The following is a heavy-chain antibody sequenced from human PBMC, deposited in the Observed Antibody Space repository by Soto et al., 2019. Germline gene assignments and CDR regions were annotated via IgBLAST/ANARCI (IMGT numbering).Heavy chain of an antibody. CDR3: ENRSGATYDAFDI. V-gene: IGHV2-5*02. CDR1: GFSLSTSGVG. D-gene: IGHD1-26*01. J-gene: IGHJ3*02. Sequence: QITLKESGPTLVKPTQTLTLTCTFSGFSLSTSGVGVGWFRQPPGKALEWLALIYWDDIKRYSPSLKSRLTISHDTNKNHVILTMTNKDPVDTATYYCENRSGATYDAFDIWGQGKIVTVSS. CDR2: IYWDDIK.